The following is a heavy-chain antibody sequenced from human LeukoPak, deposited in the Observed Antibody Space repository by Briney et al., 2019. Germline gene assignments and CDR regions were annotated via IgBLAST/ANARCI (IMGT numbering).Heavy chain of an antibody. V-gene: IGHV3-23*01. CDR3: AKLPLRYFDWLLYDY. J-gene: IGHJ4*02. CDR2: ISGSGGST. CDR1: GFTFSSYA. D-gene: IGHD3-9*01. Sequence: GGSLRLSCAASGFTFSSYAMSWVRQAPGKGLEWASAISGSGGSTYYADSVKGRFTISRDNSKNTLYLQMNSLRAEDTAVYYCAKLPLRYFDWLLYDYWGQGTLVTVSS.